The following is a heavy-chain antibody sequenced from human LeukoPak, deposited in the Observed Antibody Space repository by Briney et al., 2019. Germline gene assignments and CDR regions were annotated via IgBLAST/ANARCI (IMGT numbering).Heavy chain of an antibody. J-gene: IGHJ4*02. Sequence: GGSLRLSCVASGFSVSTNYMNWVRQAPRKGPEWVSVLYDSNENFYLAAVEGRFFISRDSPTNTLYLQMNSLRPEDTAVYYCARGLSGHSIFGSGLSDYWGRGTLVTVFS. V-gene: IGHV3-53*05. CDR2: LYDSNEN. D-gene: IGHD3-22*01. CDR1: GFSVSTNY. CDR3: ARGLSGHSIFGSGLSDY.